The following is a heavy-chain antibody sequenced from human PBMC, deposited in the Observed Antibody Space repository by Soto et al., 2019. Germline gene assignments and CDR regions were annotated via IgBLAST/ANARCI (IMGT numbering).Heavy chain of an antibody. CDR2: ITPFNGNT. CDR3: ASGRYDASGYFDD. V-gene: IGHV1-45*02. CDR1: RDTFTYVY. J-gene: IGHJ4*02. D-gene: IGHD3-22*01. Sequence: SVKVSCTGCRDTFTYVYLHWVRQSPGQALEWMGWITPFNGNTKYAQRFQDRVTFTGDTSLNTAYMELSSLISDDTAMFSCASGRYDASGYFDDWGQGTLVTVSS.